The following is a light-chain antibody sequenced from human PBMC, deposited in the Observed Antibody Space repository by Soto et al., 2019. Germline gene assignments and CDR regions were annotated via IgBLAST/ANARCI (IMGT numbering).Light chain of an antibody. CDR1: QTVSGSY. CDR2: GAS. CDR3: HQYDSWT. J-gene: IGKJ1*01. Sequence: IVLPQSPATLSLSPGERATLSCRASQTVSGSYVAWYQQKPGQTPRLLIYGASSRATGIPDRFSGSGSGTDFTLTISRLEPEDFAVYYCHQYDSWTFGQGTKVDI. V-gene: IGKV3-20*01.